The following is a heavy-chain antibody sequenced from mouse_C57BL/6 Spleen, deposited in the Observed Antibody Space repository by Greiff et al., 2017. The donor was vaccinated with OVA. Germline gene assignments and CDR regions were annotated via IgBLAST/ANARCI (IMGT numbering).Heavy chain of an antibody. J-gene: IGHJ4*01. CDR1: GYAFTNYL. D-gene: IGHD2-1*01. CDR2: INPGSGGT. V-gene: IGHV1-54*01. CDR3: ARWGNSYYAMDY. Sequence: QVQLKQSGAELVRPGTSVKVSCKASGYAFTNYLIEWVKQRPGQGLEWIGVINPGSGGTNYNEKFKGKATLTADKSSSTAYMQLSSLTSEDSAVYFCARWGNSYYAMDYWGQGTSVTVSS.